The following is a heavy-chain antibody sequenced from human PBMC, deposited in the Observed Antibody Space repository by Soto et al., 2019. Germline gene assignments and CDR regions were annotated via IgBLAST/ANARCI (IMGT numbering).Heavy chain of an antibody. J-gene: IGHJ6*02. D-gene: IGHD2-2*02. CDR3: ARLPVVPAAIGAYYYGMDV. CDR2: IDPSDSYT. CDR1: GYSFTSYW. Sequence: PGESLKISCKGSGYSFTSYWISWVRQMPGKGLEWMGRIDPSDSYTNYSPSFQGHVTISADKSISTAYMQWSSLKASDTAMYYCARLPVVPAAIGAYYYGMDVWGQGTTVTVSS. V-gene: IGHV5-10-1*01.